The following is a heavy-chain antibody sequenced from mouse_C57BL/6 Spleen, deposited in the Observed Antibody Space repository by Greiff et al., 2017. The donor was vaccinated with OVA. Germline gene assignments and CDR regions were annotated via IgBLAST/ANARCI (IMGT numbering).Heavy chain of an antibody. CDR1: GYSITSGYY. CDR3: ARGDDVGYFDV. V-gene: IGHV3-6*01. CDR2: ISYDGSN. J-gene: IGHJ1*03. Sequence: EVQLVESGPGLVKPSQSLSLTCSVTGYSITSGYYWNWIRQFPGNKLEWMGYISYDGSNNYNPSLKNRISITRDPSKNQFFLKLNSVTTEDTATYDCARGDDVGYFDVWGTGTTVTVSS. D-gene: IGHD2-12*01.